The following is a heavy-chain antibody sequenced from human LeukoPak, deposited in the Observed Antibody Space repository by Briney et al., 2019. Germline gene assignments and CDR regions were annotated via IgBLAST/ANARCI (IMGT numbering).Heavy chain of an antibody. V-gene: IGHV3-48*03. Sequence: GGSLRLSCAASGFTFSSYEMNWVRQAPGKGLEWVSYISSSGSTIYYADSVKGRFTISRDNAKNSLYPQMNSLRAEDTAVYYCARAAVAGTGDWGQGTLVTVSS. D-gene: IGHD6-19*01. CDR2: ISSSGSTI. CDR1: GFTFSSYE. J-gene: IGHJ4*02. CDR3: ARAAVAGTGD.